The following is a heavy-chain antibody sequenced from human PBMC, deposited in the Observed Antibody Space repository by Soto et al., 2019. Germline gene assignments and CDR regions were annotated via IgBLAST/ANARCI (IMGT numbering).Heavy chain of an antibody. CDR3: VRLNGYCVSTKCRGYYGMDV. CDR1: GGSVSSNDYS. CDR2: IYSHDDT. J-gene: IGHJ6*02. V-gene: IGHV4-39*01. D-gene: IGHD2-2*03. Sequence: PSETLSLTCTVSGGSVSSNDYSWGWVRRSPGKGLEWIGAIYSHDDTHYNPSLLSRVTISVDTSKNEFSLRLNSVTAADTAAYYCVRLNGYCVSTKCRGYYGMDVWGQGTTVTVSS.